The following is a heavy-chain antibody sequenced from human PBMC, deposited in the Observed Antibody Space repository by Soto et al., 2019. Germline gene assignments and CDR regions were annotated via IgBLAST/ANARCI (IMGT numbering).Heavy chain of an antibody. V-gene: IGHV4-30-4*01. CDR1: GGSISSGDYY. J-gene: IGHJ2*01. CDR3: ARELPRVSGYDFYWYFDL. CDR2: IYYSGST. D-gene: IGHD5-12*01. Sequence: QVQLQESGPGLVKPSQTLSLTCTVSGGSISSGDYYWSWIRQPPGKGLEWIGYIYYSGSTYYNPSLTVRVTISVDTSKNQFSLKLSSVTAADTAVYYCARELPRVSGYDFYWYFDLWGRGTLVTVSS.